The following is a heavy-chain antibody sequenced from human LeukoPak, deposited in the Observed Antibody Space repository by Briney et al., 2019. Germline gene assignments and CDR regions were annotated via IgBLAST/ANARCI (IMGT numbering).Heavy chain of an antibody. J-gene: IGHJ4*02. CDR1: GGSISSSSYY. V-gene: IGHV4-39*07. CDR2: IYHSGST. D-gene: IGHD5-18*01. Sequence: SETLSLTCTVSGGSISSSSYYWGWIRQPPGKGLEWIGYIYHSGSTNYNPSLKSRVTISVDTSKNQFSLKLSSVTAADTAVYYCARRQLWLSFDYWGQGTLVTVSS. CDR3: ARRQLWLSFDY.